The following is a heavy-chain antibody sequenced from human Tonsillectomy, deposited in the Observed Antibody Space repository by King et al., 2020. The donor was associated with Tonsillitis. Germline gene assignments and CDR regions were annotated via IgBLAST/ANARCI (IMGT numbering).Heavy chain of an antibody. CDR3: VRSSWLLLLDY. CDR1: GGSISSSSYY. Sequence: QLQESGPGLVKPSETLSLTCTVSGGSISSSSYYWGWIRQPPGKGLEWIGGIYYSGSTYYNPSLKSRVTISVDTSKNQFSLKLSSVTAADTAVYYCVRSSWLLLLDYWGQGTLVTVSS. D-gene: IGHD6-13*01. CDR2: IYYSGST. J-gene: IGHJ4*02. V-gene: IGHV4-39*07.